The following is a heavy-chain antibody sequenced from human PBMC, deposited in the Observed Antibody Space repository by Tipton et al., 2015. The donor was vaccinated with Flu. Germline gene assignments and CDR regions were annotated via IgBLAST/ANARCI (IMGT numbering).Heavy chain of an antibody. Sequence: TLSPTCTVSGGSISSGGYYWSWIRQHPGKGLEWIGYISYSGSTYYNPSLKSRVTMSVDTPKNQFSLKLSSVTAADTAVYYCARGRSGSGYYTYWYFDLWGRGTLVTVSS. J-gene: IGHJ2*01. V-gene: IGHV4-31*03. CDR3: ARGRSGSGYYTYWYFDL. CDR2: ISYSGST. CDR1: GGSISSGGYY. D-gene: IGHD3-22*01.